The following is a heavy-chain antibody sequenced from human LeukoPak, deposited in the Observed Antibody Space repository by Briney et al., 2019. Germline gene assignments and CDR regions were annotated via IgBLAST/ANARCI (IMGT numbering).Heavy chain of an antibody. CDR3: ARDRIAVTSYGMDV. Sequence: GGSLILSCAASGFTFSSYWMSWVRQAPGKGLEWVANIKQDGSEKYYVDSVKGRFTISRDNAKNSLYLQMNSLRAEDTAVYYCARDRIAVTSYGMDVWGQGTTVTVSS. V-gene: IGHV3-7*05. CDR1: GFTFSSYW. D-gene: IGHD6-19*01. CDR2: IKQDGSEK. J-gene: IGHJ6*02.